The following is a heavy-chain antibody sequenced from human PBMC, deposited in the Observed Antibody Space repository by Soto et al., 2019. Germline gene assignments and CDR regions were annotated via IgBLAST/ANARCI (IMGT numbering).Heavy chain of an antibody. CDR2: IYSGGSI. Sequence: GGSLRLSCAASGFTVSANYMSWFRQAPGKGLEWVSVIYSGGSIYYADSVQGRFTISRDNSKNTLYLQMYSLRAEDTAVYYCARDRRDGNTIWGQGALVTVSS. D-gene: IGHD3-3*01. V-gene: IGHV3-66*01. J-gene: IGHJ4*02. CDR3: ARDRRDGNTI. CDR1: GFTVSANY.